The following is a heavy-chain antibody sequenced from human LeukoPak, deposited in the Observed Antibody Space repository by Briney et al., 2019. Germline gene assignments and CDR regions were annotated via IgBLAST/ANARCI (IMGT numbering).Heavy chain of an antibody. CDR1: GGSISISSYY. CDR2: IYYSGST. CDR3: ARQVLSGWGYFDY. D-gene: IGHD6-19*01. Sequence: ASETLSLTCTVSGGSISISSYYWGWIRQPPGKGLEWIGSIYYSGSTYYNPSLKSRVTISVDTSKNQFSLKLSSVTAADTAVYYCARQVLSGWGYFDYWGQGTLVTVSS. V-gene: IGHV4-39*07. J-gene: IGHJ4*02.